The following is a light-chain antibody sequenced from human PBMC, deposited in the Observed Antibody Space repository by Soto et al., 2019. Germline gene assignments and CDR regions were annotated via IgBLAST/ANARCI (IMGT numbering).Light chain of an antibody. CDR3: QQYDSSPRT. CDR1: QSVSSY. J-gene: IGKJ1*01. V-gene: IGKV3-11*01. Sequence: EIVLTQSPATLSLSPGERATLSCRASQSVSSYLAWYQQKPGQAPRLLIYDASNRATGIPARFSGSGSGTDFTLTISRLEPEDFAVYWCQQYDSSPRTFGQGTKVDIK. CDR2: DAS.